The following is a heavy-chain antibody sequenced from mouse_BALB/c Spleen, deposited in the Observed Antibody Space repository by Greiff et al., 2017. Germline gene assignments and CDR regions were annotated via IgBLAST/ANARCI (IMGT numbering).Heavy chain of an antibody. V-gene: IGHV7-1*02. J-gene: IGHJ4*01. D-gene: IGHD1-2*01. Sequence: EVQVVESGGGLVQPGGSLRLSCATSGFTFSDFYMEWVRQPPGKRLEWIAASRNKANDYTTEYSASVKGRFIVSRDTSQSILYLQMNALRAEDTAIYYCARDAPYYYGYNYYAMDYWGQGTSVTVSS. CDR3: ARDAPYYYGYNYYAMDY. CDR1: GFTFSDFY. CDR2: SRNKANDYTT.